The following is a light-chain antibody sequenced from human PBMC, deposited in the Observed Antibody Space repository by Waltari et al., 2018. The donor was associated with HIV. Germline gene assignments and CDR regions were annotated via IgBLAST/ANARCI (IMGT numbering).Light chain of an antibody. CDR2: DNN. CDR1: SSTLPHDD. CDR3: GTWDPRLSVGV. J-gene: IGLJ2*01. V-gene: IGLV1-51*01. Sequence: QSVLTQQPSLSAAAGQTVTITCSGSSSTLPHDDVSWYQQVPGAAPKLLIYDNNKRPSGIPDRVSGSKSGTSATLDITGLQTGDEADYYCGTWDPRLSVGVFGGGTKLTVL.